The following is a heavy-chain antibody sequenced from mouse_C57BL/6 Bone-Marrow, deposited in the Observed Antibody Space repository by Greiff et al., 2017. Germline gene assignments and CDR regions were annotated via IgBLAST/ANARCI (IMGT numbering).Heavy chain of an antibody. CDR1: GFTFSSYA. J-gene: IGHJ3*01. CDR2: ISDGGSYT. Sequence: EVQLVESGGGLVKPGGSLKLSCAASGFTFSSYAMSWVRQTPEKRLEWVATISDGGSYTYYPDNVKGRFPISRDNAKNNLYLQMSHQKSEDTSMYYCARDLRFAYWGQGTLVTVSA. V-gene: IGHV5-4*01. D-gene: IGHD2-10*01. CDR3: ARDLRFAY.